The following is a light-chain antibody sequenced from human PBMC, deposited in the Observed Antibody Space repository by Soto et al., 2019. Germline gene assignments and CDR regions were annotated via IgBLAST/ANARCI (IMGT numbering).Light chain of an antibody. Sequence: EIVLTQSPGTLSLSPGERATLSCRASQSVSSTYLAWYQQKPGQSPRFLIYGASTRATGIPARFSGSGSGTEFTLTISSLQSEDFAVYYCQQYDNWPLTFGGGTKVEIK. CDR1: QSVSSTY. CDR2: GAS. CDR3: QQYDNWPLT. V-gene: IGKV3-15*01. J-gene: IGKJ4*01.